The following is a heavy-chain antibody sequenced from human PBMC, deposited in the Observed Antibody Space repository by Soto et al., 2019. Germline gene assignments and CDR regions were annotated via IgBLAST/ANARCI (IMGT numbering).Heavy chain of an antibody. CDR3: AKERVDIVATTDFDY. CDR2: ISGSGGST. CDR1: GFTFSSYA. Sequence: GGSLRLSCAASGFTFSSYAMSWVRQAPGKGLEWVSAISGSGGSTYYADSVKGRFTISRDNSKNTLYLRMNSLRAEDTAVYYCAKERVDIVATTDFDYWGQGTLVTVSS. J-gene: IGHJ4*02. V-gene: IGHV3-23*01. D-gene: IGHD5-12*01.